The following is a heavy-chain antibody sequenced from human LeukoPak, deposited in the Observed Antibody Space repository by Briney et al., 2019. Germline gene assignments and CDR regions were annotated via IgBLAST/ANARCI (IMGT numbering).Heavy chain of an antibody. CDR1: GGTFSSYA. J-gene: IGHJ5*02. D-gene: IGHD2-2*01. CDR2: IIPIFGTA. CDR3: ARGVVPAATHNWFDP. V-gene: IGHV1-69*13. Sequence: SVKVSCKASGGTFSSYAISWVRQAPGQGLEWMGGIIPIFGTANYAQKFQGRVTITADESTSTAYMELSSLRSADTAVYYCARGVVPAATHNWFDPWGQGTLVTVSS.